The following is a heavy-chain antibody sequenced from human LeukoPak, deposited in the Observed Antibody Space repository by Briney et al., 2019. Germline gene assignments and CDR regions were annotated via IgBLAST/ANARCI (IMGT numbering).Heavy chain of an antibody. CDR3: ATMKRSYSVFDY. D-gene: IGHD3-10*01. V-gene: IGHV1-69*13. Sequence: SVKVSCKASGGTFTSFGINWVRQAPGQGLEWMGGTTPVFGTANYAQKFQVRITITADESTSTAYMELGSLRSEDTAVYFCATMKRSYSVFDYWGQGTLVTVSS. CDR2: TTPVFGTA. CDR1: GGTFTSFG. J-gene: IGHJ4*02.